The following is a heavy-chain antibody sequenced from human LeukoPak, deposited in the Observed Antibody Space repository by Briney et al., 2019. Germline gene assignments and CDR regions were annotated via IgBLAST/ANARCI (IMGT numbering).Heavy chain of an antibody. V-gene: IGHV1-2*02. J-gene: IGHJ2*01. Sequence: GASVKVSCKASGYTFTGYYMHWVRQAPGQGLEWMGWINPNSGGTNYAQKFQGRVTMTRDTSISTAYMELSRLRSDDTAVYYCARDPTAYCSGGSCYSGWYFDLWGRGTPVTVSS. CDR2: INPNSGGT. CDR1: GYTFTGYY. CDR3: ARDPTAYCSGGSCYSGWYFDL. D-gene: IGHD2-15*01.